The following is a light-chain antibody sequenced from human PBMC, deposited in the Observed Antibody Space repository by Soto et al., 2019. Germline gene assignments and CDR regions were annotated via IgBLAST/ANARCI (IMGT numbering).Light chain of an antibody. J-gene: IGKJ2*01. CDR1: QGITYD. CDR2: AAS. Sequence: DTQMTQSPSSLSASVGDRVTITCRASQGITYDLNWYQQRPGKAPKRLIYAASSLERGVPSRFSGSYSGTVFTLTISSLQPEDFAVYYCLQYNGYPYTFGQGTKLEI. CDR3: LQYNGYPYT. V-gene: IGKV1-17*01.